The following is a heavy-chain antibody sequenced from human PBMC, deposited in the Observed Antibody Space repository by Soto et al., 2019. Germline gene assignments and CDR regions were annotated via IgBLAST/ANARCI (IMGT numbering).Heavy chain of an antibody. Sequence: SETLSLTCTVSGGSISSYYWSWIRQPPGKGLEWIGYIYYSGSTNYNPSLKSRVTISVDTSKNQFSLKLSSVTAADTAVYYCARAPYYYGSGSYFFVDYWGQGTLVTVSS. CDR1: GGSISSYY. J-gene: IGHJ4*02. V-gene: IGHV4-59*01. D-gene: IGHD3-10*01. CDR3: ARAPYYYGSGSYFFVDY. CDR2: IYYSGST.